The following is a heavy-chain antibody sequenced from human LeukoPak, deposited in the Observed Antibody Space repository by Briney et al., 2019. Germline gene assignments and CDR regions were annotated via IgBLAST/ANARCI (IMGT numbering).Heavy chain of an antibody. D-gene: IGHD2-15*01. J-gene: IGHJ4*02. CDR3: ARDWWGGHATDILDY. V-gene: IGHV1-2*02. Sequence: GASVKVSCKASGYTFTGYYMHWVRQAPGQGLEWMGWINPNSGGTNYAQKFQGRVTMTRDTSISTAYMELSRLRSDDTAVYYCARDWWGGHATDILDYWGQGTLVTVSS. CDR1: GYTFTGYY. CDR2: INPNSGGT.